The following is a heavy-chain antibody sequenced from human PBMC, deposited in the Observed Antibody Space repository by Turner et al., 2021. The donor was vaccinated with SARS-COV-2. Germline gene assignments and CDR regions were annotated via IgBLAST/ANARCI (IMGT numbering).Heavy chain of an antibody. CDR3: ARARGSTYYSAFDY. J-gene: IGHJ4*02. V-gene: IGHV3-30-3*01. Sequence: QVQLVESGGGVVQPGRSLRLSCAASGFTFSTYAMHWVRQAPGKGLKWVGVISYDGSNKYYADSVKGRFTISRDNSKNTLYLQMNSLRAEDTAVYYCARARGSTYYSAFDYWGQETLVTVSS. CDR1: GFTFSTYA. CDR2: ISYDGSNK. D-gene: IGHD3-3*01.